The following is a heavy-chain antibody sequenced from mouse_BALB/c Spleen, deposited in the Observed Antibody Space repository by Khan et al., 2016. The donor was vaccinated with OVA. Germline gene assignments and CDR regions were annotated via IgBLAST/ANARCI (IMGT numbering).Heavy chain of an antibody. Sequence: EVELVESGAELVKPGASVKLSYSASGFNIKDTYIHWMKQRPEQGLEWIGRIDPPNGDSKYGPKFQAKATLTADTSSNTAYLQLSSLTSEDTAVYYFATRYGNPFTYWGQGTLLSVAA. D-gene: IGHD2-1*01. V-gene: IGHV14-3*02. CDR2: IDPPNGDS. J-gene: IGHJ3*01. CDR3: ATRYGNPFTY. CDR1: GFNIKDTY.